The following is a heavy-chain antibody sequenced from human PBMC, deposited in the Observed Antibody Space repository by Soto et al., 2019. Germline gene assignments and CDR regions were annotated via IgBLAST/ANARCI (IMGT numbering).Heavy chain of an antibody. CDR1: GYTFTSYA. Sequence: ASVKVSCKASGYTFTSYAMHWVRQAPGQGLEWMGWINAGNGNTKFSQKFQGRVTITRDTSASTDYMELSSLRSEDTAVYYCARAPGAAIDYWGQGTLVTVSS. CDR2: INAGNGNT. CDR3: ARAPGAAIDY. J-gene: IGHJ4*02. V-gene: IGHV1-3*01.